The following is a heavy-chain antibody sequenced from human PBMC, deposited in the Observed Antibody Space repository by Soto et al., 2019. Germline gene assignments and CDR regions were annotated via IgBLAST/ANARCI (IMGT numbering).Heavy chain of an antibody. Sequence: EVQLVESEGGLVQPGGSLRLSCAASGFTFSYYWMHWVRQAPGQGLVWVSRIHSDGSSTTYADSVKGRFTISRDNAKNTLYXQXNSLRAEDTAVYYCARGDKGAFDLWGQGTMVTVSS. CDR3: ARGDKGAFDL. J-gene: IGHJ3*01. D-gene: IGHD2-21*02. CDR1: GFTFSYYW. CDR2: IHSDGSST. V-gene: IGHV3-74*01.